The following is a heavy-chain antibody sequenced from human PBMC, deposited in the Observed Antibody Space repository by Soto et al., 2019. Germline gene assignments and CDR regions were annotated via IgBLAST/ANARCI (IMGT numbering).Heavy chain of an antibody. CDR1: GGTFSSYA. V-gene: IGHV1-69*13. Sequence: GASVKVSCKASGGTFSSYAISWVRQAPGQGLEWMGGIIPIFGTANYAQKFQGRVTITADESTSTAYMELSSLRSEGTAVYYCATASLVTTPYNWFDPWGQGTLVTVSS. CDR3: ATASLVTTPYNWFDP. J-gene: IGHJ5*02. D-gene: IGHD2-21*02. CDR2: IIPIFGTA.